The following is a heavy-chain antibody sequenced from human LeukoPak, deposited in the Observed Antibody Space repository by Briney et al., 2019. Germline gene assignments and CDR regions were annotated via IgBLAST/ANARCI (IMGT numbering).Heavy chain of an antibody. CDR2: ISSDDTTI. Sequence: GGSLRLSCVASGFTFSSYSMNWVRQPPGKGPEWVSYISSDDTTIYYADSVKGRFTISRDNAKNSLYLQMNSLRDEDTAVYYCARDMWAPKWYFDLWGRGTLVTVSS. D-gene: IGHD1-26*01. CDR1: GFTFSSYS. CDR3: ARDMWAPKWYFDL. J-gene: IGHJ2*01. V-gene: IGHV3-48*02.